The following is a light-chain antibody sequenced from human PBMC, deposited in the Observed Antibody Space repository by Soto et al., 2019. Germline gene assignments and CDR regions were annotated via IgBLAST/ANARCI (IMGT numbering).Light chain of an antibody. CDR2: GAS. CDR1: QTVNNK. Sequence: EMLMTQSPATLSVSPGERATLSCRATQTVNNKVVWYQHKPGQAPRLLIYGASTRATGIPARFSGSGSGTEFTLTISSLQSEDFAVYYCQQYNDWPPITFGQGTRLEIK. J-gene: IGKJ5*01. CDR3: QQYNDWPPIT. V-gene: IGKV3-15*01.